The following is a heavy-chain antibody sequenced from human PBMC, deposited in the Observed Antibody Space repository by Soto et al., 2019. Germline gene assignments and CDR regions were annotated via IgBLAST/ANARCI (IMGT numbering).Heavy chain of an antibody. CDR2: ISAYNGNT. J-gene: IGHJ6*02. V-gene: IGHV1-18*04. CDR3: ARDRTMIEAYYYYGMDV. Sequence: GASVKVSCKASGYTFTSYGISWVRQAPGQGLEWMGWISAYNGNTNYAQKLQGRVTMTTDTSTSTVYMELSSLRSEDTAVYYCARDRTMIEAYYYYGMDVWGQGTTVTVSS. CDR1: GYTFTSYG. D-gene: IGHD3-22*01.